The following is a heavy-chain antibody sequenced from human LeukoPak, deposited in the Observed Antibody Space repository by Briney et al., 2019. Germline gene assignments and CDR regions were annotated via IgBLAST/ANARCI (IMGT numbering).Heavy chain of an antibody. V-gene: IGHV4-34*01. CDR2: INHSGST. D-gene: IGHD3-10*01. CDR3: ARGGLWFGGLPFAY. CDR1: GESFSGYY. Sequence: SETLSLTCAVYGESFSGYYWSWIRQPPGKGLEWIGEINHSGSTNYNPSLKSRVTISVDTSKNQFSLKLSSVTAADTAEYYCARGGLWFGGLPFAYSGQGTLVTVSS. J-gene: IGHJ4*02.